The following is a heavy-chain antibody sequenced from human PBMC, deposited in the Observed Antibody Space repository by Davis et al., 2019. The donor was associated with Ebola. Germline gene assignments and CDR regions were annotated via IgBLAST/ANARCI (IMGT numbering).Heavy chain of an antibody. D-gene: IGHD6-13*01. CDR1: GFTFSSYG. CDR3: ARGVNPLAAAGTFDY. CDR2: ISSNGGST. V-gene: IGHV3-64*01. Sequence: PGGSLRLSCAASGFTFSSYGMHWVRQAPGKGLEYVSAISSNGGSTYYANSVKGRFTISRDNSKNTLYLQMGSLRAEDMAVYYCARGVNPLAAAGTFDYWGQGTLVTVSS. J-gene: IGHJ4*02.